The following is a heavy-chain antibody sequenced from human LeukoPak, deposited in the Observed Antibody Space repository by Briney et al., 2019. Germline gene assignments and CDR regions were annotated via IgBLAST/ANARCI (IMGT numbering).Heavy chain of an antibody. D-gene: IGHD3-10*01. CDR1: GFTFSSYS. CDR3: AASSVTMVRGVRRYYYYYMDV. Sequence: GGSLRLSCAASGFTFSSYSMNWVRQAPGKGLEWVSAISGSGGSTYYADSVKGRFTISRDNSKNTLYLQMNSLRAEDTAVYYCAASSVTMVRGVRRYYYYYMDVWGKGTTVTISS. CDR2: ISGSGGST. V-gene: IGHV3-23*01. J-gene: IGHJ6*03.